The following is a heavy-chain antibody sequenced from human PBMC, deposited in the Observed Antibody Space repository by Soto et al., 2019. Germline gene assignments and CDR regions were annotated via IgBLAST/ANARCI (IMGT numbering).Heavy chain of an antibody. CDR2: IYYSGST. CDR1: PGFVRSGCCY. Sequence: PSDTLGDPCTVSPGFVRSGCCYWSWIRLPPTKVLEWIGYIYYSGSTNYNPSLKSRVTISVDTSKNQFSLKLSSVTAADTAVYYCASGVGVVVAAEAPAYYDRMDVLGQGTTVA. CDR3: ASGVGVVVAAEAPAYYDRMDV. V-gene: IGHV4-61*01. J-gene: IGHJ6*02. D-gene: IGHD2-15*01.